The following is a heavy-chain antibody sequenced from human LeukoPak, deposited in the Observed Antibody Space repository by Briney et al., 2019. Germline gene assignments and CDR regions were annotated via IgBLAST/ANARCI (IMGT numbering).Heavy chain of an antibody. CDR1: RFTFSTYW. D-gene: IGHD2-21*01. Sequence: PGGSLRLSCAASRFTFSTYWMSWVRQAPGKGLEWVANIKPDGSEKYYVDSVKGRFTISRDNAKNSLYLQMNSLRAEDTAVYYCASDPVIYWGQGTLVTVSS. V-gene: IGHV3-7*01. CDR3: ASDPVIY. J-gene: IGHJ4*02. CDR2: IKPDGSEK.